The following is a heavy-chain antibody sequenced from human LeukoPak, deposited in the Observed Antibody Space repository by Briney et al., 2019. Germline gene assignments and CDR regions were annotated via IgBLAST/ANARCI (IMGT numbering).Heavy chain of an antibody. CDR1: GFTFSDYY. Sequence: NPGRSLSLSCAASGFTFSDYYMSWIRQAPGKGLEWVSYISSSGSTIYYADSVKGRFTISRDNAKNSLYLQMNSLRAEDTAVYYCARDALGYSSSWSEVWGQGTLVTVSS. V-gene: IGHV3-11*04. D-gene: IGHD6-13*01. J-gene: IGHJ4*02. CDR3: ARDALGYSSSWSEV. CDR2: ISSSGSTI.